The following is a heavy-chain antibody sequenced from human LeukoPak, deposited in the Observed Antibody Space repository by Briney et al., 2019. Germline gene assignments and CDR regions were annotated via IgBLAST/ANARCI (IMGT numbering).Heavy chain of an antibody. J-gene: IGHJ4*02. D-gene: IGHD3-10*01. Sequence: PGGSLRLSCAASGFTFSSYEMNWVRQAPGKGLEWVSYISSSGSSIYYADSVKGRFTISRDNAKNSLYLQMNSLRAEDTAVYYCARESWATDYWGQGTLVTVSS. CDR2: ISSSGSSI. CDR1: GFTFSSYE. V-gene: IGHV3-48*03. CDR3: ARESWATDY.